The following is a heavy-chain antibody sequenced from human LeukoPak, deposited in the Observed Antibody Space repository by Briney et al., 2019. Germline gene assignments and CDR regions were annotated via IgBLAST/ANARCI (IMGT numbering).Heavy chain of an antibody. CDR1: AFIFNSHA. CDR3: ARSMGDYYDSSGLDAFDI. J-gene: IGHJ3*02. D-gene: IGHD3-22*01. V-gene: IGHV3-48*01. Sequence: GGSLRLSCAASAFIFNSHAMNWVRQAPGKGLEWVSYIRSSGSTIYYADSVKGRFTISRDNTKNSLYLQMNSLRAEDTAVYYCARSMGDYYDSSGLDAFDIWGQGTMVTVSS. CDR2: IRSSGSTI.